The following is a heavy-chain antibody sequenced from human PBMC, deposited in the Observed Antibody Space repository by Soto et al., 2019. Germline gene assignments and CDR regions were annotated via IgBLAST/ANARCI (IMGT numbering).Heavy chain of an antibody. Sequence: LRLSCSASGFTFSGYAMYWVRQAPGKGLEYVADISSNGGSTYYADSVKDRFTISRDNSKNTLYLQMSSLRDEDTAVFYCVKDKGATIRKVNMAVWGQGATVTVSS. J-gene: IGHJ6*02. V-gene: IGHV3-64D*08. CDR3: VKDKGATIRKVNMAV. D-gene: IGHD5-12*01. CDR2: ISSNGGST. CDR1: GFTFSGYA.